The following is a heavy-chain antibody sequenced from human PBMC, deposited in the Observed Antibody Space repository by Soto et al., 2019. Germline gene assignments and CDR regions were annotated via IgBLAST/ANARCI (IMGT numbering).Heavy chain of an antibody. D-gene: IGHD3-10*01. CDR2: IYWDDDK. CDR3: AHRPGDNWFDP. CDR1: GFSLRKSGMG. J-gene: IGHJ5*02. V-gene: IGHV2-5*02. Sequence: QITLKESGPTLVKPTQTLTLTCTFSGFSLRKSGMGVGWIRQPPGQALEWLAIIYWDDDKRYTPSLKNRLTITTSTSQDRVVLTMTNMDPMDKGTYYCAHRPGDNWFDPWGQGTLVTVSS.